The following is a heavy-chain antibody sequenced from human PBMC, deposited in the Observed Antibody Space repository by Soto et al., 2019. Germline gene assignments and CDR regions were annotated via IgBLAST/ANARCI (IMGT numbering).Heavy chain of an antibody. J-gene: IGHJ4*02. Sequence: PSETLSLTCTVSGGSISSSSYYWGWIRQPPGKGLEWIGSIYYSGSTYYNPSLKSRVTISVDTSKNQFSLKLSSVTAADTAVYYCATAKKWLFSYWGQGTLVTVSS. CDR1: GGSISSSSYY. D-gene: IGHD5-12*01. CDR3: ATAKKWLFSY. CDR2: IYYSGST. V-gene: IGHV4-39*01.